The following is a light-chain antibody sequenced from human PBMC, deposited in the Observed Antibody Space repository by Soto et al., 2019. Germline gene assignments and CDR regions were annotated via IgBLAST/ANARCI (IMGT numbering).Light chain of an antibody. V-gene: IGKV3-11*01. Sequence: EIVLTQSPGTLSLSPGERATLSCRASQSVSSSYLAWYQQKPGQAPRLLIYDASNRATGIPARFSGSGSGTDFTLTISSLQPEDFAVYYCQQRASLFTFGGGTKVDI. CDR3: QQRASLFT. CDR1: QSVSSSY. J-gene: IGKJ4*01. CDR2: DAS.